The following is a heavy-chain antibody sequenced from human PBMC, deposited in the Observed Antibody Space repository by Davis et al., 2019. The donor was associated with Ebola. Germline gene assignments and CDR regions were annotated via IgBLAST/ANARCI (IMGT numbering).Heavy chain of an antibody. CDR3: AKVDGSGSP. J-gene: IGHJ5*02. CDR1: GFIFSNYG. D-gene: IGHD3-10*01. Sequence: PGGSLRLSCAASGFIFSNYGMHWIRQAPGKGLEWLAVIRFDGSGEYYADSVKGRFTISRDNSKNTLYLQMNSLRAEDTAVYYCAKVDGSGSPWGQGTLVTVSS. V-gene: IGHV3-30*02. CDR2: IRFDGSGE.